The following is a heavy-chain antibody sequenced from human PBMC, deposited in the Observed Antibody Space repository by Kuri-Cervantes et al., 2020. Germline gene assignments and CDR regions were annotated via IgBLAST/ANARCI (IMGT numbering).Heavy chain of an antibody. V-gene: IGHV3-9*01. CDR2: ISWNSGSI. Sequence: SLKISCAASGFTFDDYAMHWVRQAPGKGLEWVSGISWNSGSIGYADSVKGRFTISRDNAKNSLYLQMNSLGAEDTAVYFCARAMTTVTTGYAFDMWGQGTKVTVSS. J-gene: IGHJ3*02. CDR1: GFTFDDYA. CDR3: ARAMTTVTTGYAFDM. D-gene: IGHD4-17*01.